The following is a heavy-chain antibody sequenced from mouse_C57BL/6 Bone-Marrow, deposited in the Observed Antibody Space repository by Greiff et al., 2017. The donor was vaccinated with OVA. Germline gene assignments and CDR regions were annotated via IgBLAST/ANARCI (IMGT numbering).Heavy chain of an antibody. V-gene: IGHV2-2*01. Sequence: VQVVESGPGLVQPSQSLSITCTVSGFSLTSYGVHWVRQSPGQGLEWLGVIWSGGSTAYNAAFISRLSISKDNSKSQVFFKMNSLQADDTAIYYCARRTWFAYWGQGTLVTVSA. CDR1: GFSLTSYG. J-gene: IGHJ3*01. CDR3: ARRTWFAY. CDR2: IWSGGST.